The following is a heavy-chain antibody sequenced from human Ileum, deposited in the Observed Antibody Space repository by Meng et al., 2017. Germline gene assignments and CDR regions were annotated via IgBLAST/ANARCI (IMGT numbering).Heavy chain of an antibody. J-gene: IGHJ4*02. V-gene: IGHV4-4*02. CDR1: GDTLTNTNW. CDR2: VYPSGST. Sequence: VQELGQGCLTHWGSLSRPCLVAGDTLTNTNWWTWVRPPPGKGLEWIGEVYPSGSTNYNPSLQSRVTISIDKSKNQFSLNLTSVTVADTAVYYCARGGLTLERRPLDYWGQGTLVTVSS. CDR3: ARGGLTLERRPLDY. D-gene: IGHD1-1*01.